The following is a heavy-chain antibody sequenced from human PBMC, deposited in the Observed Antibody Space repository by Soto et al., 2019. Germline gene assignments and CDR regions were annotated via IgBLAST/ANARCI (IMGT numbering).Heavy chain of an antibody. V-gene: IGHV4-59*01. CDR3: ARTDITMVRGVIITPFDY. CDR1: GGSISSYY. Sequence: PSETLSLTCTVSGGSISSYYWSWIRQPPGKGLEWIGYIYYSGSTNYNPSLKSRVTISVDTSKNQFSLKLSSVTAADTAVYYCARTDITMVRGVIITPFDYWGQGTLVTAPQ. J-gene: IGHJ4*02. D-gene: IGHD3-10*01. CDR2: IYYSGST.